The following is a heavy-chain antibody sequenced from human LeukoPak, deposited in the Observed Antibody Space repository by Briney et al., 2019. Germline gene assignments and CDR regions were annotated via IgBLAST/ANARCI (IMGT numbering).Heavy chain of an antibody. CDR2: IKHSGST. D-gene: IGHD5-24*01. V-gene: IGHV4-34*01. Sequence: SETLSLTCAVYGGSFSGYYWSWIRQPPGKGLEWIGEIKHSGSTNYNPSLKSRVTISVDTSKNQFSLKLSSVTAADTAVYYCATPLTEMATIGYWGQGTLVTVSS. J-gene: IGHJ4*02. CDR1: GGSFSGYY. CDR3: ATPLTEMATIGY.